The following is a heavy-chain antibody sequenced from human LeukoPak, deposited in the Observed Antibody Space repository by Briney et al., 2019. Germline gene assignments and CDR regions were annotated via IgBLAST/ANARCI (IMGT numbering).Heavy chain of an antibody. J-gene: IGHJ4*02. CDR1: GYTFTSYY. CDR3: ARDVQTGDRDY. V-gene: IGHV1-46*01. Sequence: ASVKVSCKASGYTFTSYYMHWVRQAPGQGLEWMGIINPSGGSTSYAHNFQGRVTMTRDTSTSTVYMELSSLRSEDTAVYYCARDVQTGDRDYWGQGTLVTVSS. D-gene: IGHD7-27*01. CDR2: INPSGGST.